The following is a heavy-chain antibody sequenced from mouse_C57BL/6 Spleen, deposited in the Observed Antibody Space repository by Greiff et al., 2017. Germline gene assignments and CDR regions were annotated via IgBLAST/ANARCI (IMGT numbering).Heavy chain of an antibody. V-gene: IGHV1-62-2*01. CDR3: ARHEGLVTTWGYYFDY. Sequence: VQLQESGAELVKPGASVKLSCKASGYTFTEYTIHWVKQRSGQGLEWIGWFYPGSGSIKYNEKFKDKATLTADKSSSTVYMELSRLTSEDAAVYFCARHEGLVTTWGYYFDYWGQGTTLTVSS. CDR1: GYTFTEYT. J-gene: IGHJ2*01. D-gene: IGHD2-2*01. CDR2: FYPGSGSI.